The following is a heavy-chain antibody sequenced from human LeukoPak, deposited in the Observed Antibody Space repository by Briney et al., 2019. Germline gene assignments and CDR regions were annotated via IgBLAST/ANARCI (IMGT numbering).Heavy chain of an antibody. CDR1: GGSFSGYY. V-gene: IGHV4-34*01. D-gene: IGHD1-26*01. J-gene: IGHJ6*02. CDR3: ARVVGATNYYYGMDV. CDR2: INHSGST. Sequence: SETLSLTCAVYGGSFSGYYWSWIRQPPGKGLEWIGEINHSGSTNYNPSLKSRVTISVDTSKNQFSLKLSSVTAADTAVYYCARVVGATNYYYGMDVWGQGTTVTVSS.